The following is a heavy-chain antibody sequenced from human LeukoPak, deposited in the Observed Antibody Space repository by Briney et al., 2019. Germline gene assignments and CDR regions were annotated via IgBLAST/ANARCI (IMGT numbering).Heavy chain of an antibody. J-gene: IGHJ4*02. V-gene: IGHV3-33*01. Sequence: PGGSLRLSCAVSGFIFSDYGFHWVRQAPGKGLEWVAVTRFDGSIKQYADSVKGRFTISRDDSKNTLYLQMNFLKFEDTAVYYCARWGGTRQYYFDYWGQGTLVTVSS. CDR1: GFIFSDYG. CDR3: ARWGGTRQYYFDY. D-gene: IGHD1-1*01. CDR2: TRFDGSIK.